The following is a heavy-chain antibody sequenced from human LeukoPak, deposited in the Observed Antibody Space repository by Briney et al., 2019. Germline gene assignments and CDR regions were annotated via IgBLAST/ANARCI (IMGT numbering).Heavy chain of an antibody. CDR3: PTYPDCSSTSCRYSYYFDY. V-gene: IGHV1-69*13. Sequence: SVRVSCKASGGTFSGYDMSWVRQAPGQGLEWMGGIIPIFGTANYAQKLQGRVTITAHESTSTAYMELSSLRSDDTAVYYCPTYPDCSSTSCRYSYYFDYWGHGPLITVSS. J-gene: IGHJ4*01. CDR2: IIPIFGTA. D-gene: IGHD2-2*01. CDR1: GGTFSGYD.